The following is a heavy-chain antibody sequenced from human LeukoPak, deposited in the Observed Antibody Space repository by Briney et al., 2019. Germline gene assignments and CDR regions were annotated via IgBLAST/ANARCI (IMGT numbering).Heavy chain of an antibody. CDR1: GYTFTGYY. D-gene: IGHD3-9*01. Sequence: ASVKVSCKASGYTFTGYYMHWVRQAPGQGLEWMGWINPNSGGTNYAQKFQGGVTMTRDTSISTAYMELSRLRSDDTAVYYCARGYDILTGYDLLLDYWGQGTLVTVSS. CDR2: INPNSGGT. CDR3: ARGYDILTGYDLLLDY. V-gene: IGHV1-2*02. J-gene: IGHJ4*02.